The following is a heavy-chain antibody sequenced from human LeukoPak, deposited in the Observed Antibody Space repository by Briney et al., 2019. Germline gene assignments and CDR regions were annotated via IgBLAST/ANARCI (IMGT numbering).Heavy chain of an antibody. D-gene: IGHD3-22*01. CDR3: AREYYYDSRAPGAFDI. CDR1: GFIFSSYS. V-gene: IGHV3-21*01. J-gene: IGHJ3*02. Sequence: GGSLRLSCAASGFIFSSYSMNWVRQASGKGLEWVSSISSSSSYIYYADSVKGRFTISRDNAKNSLYLQMNSLRAEDTAVYYCAREYYYDSRAPGAFDIWGQGTMVTVSS. CDR2: ISSSSSYI.